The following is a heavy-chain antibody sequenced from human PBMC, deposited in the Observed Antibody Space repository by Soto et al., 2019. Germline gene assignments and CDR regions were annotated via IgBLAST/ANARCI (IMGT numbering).Heavy chain of an antibody. J-gene: IGHJ4*02. CDR3: AKPEEVVRGFDF. CDR2: ISGTGGAA. CDR1: GFTFGHSA. V-gene: IGHV3-23*01. D-gene: IGHD3-10*01. Sequence: GGSLRLSCAASGFTFGHSAMSWVRQAPGKGLEWVAAISGTGGAAYYADSVKGRFTISRDNSRNTLFLQMNSLRVDDTAIYHCAKPEEVVRGFDFWRLGTLVTVSS.